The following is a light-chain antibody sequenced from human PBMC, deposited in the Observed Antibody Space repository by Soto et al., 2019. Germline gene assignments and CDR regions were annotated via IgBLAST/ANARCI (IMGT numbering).Light chain of an antibody. J-gene: IGLJ7*01. CDR2: GNS. CDR3: QSYDSSLSGSV. CDR1: SSNIGAGYD. V-gene: IGLV1-40*01. Sequence: QPVLTQPPSVSGAPGQRVTISCTGSSSNIGAGYDVHWYQQLPGTAPKLLIYGNSNRPSVVPDRFSGSKSGTSASLAITGLQAEDEADYYCQSYDSSLSGSVFGGGTQVTVL.